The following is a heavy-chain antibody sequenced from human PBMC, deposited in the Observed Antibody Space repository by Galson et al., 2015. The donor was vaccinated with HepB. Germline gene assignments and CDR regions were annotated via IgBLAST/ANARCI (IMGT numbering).Heavy chain of an antibody. D-gene: IGHD6-6*01. CDR3: AREPLLDFAGGSSFFDY. J-gene: IGHJ4*02. CDR2: IKKDGSEK. Sequence: CAASGFSISSYWMSWVRQAPGKGLEWVANIKKDGSEKYYVDSVKGRFTISRDNAKNSLYLQTSRLRAEDTAVYYCAREPLLDFAGGSSFFDYWGQGTLVSVSS. V-gene: IGHV3-7*03. CDR1: GFSISSYW.